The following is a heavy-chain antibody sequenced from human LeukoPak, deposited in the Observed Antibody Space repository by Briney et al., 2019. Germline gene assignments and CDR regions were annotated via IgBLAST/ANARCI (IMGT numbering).Heavy chain of an antibody. CDR2: FNPEHTET. J-gene: IGHJ5*02. D-gene: IGHD5-12*01. CDR1: GYSLSDLS. CDR3: AQQKAGYSGSPSWFDP. Sequence: ASVKVSCKVSGYSLSDLSLQWVRQAPGQGLEWMGGFNPEHTETIYSQKFQGRVTLTEETSTDTAYMELSSLRSEDTAMYFCAQQKAGYSGSPSWFDPWGQGTLVTVSS. V-gene: IGHV1-24*01.